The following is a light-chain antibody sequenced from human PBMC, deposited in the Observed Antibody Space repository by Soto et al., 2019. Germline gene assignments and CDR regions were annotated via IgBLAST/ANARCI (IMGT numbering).Light chain of an antibody. CDR3: QQYGSSPKYT. Sequence: EIVLTQSPGTLSLSPGERATLSCRASQSVDSTYLAWYQEKPGQAPRLLIYGASRRATGIPDRFSGSGSGTDFTLTISRLEPEDFAVYYCQQYGSSPKYTFGQGTKLEIK. CDR2: GAS. J-gene: IGKJ2*01. V-gene: IGKV3-20*01. CDR1: QSVDSTY.